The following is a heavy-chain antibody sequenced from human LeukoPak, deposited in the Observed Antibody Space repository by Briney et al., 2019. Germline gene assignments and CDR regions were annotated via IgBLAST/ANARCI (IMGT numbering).Heavy chain of an antibody. J-gene: IGHJ3*02. CDR3: ARAYSPPWITASYAFDT. CDR2: ISSSSSYI. V-gene: IGHV3-21*01. D-gene: IGHD5-12*01. CDR1: GFTFTSYS. Sequence: GGSLRLSCAASGFTFTSYSMNWVRQAPGKGLEWVSSISSSSSYIDYADSVKGRFTISRDSTKNSLYLQMNSLRAEDTAVYYCARAYSPPWITASYAFDTWGQGTMVTVSS.